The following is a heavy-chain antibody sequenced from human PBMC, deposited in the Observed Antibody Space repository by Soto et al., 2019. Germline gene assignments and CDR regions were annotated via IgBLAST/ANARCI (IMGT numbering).Heavy chain of an antibody. J-gene: IGHJ6*02. Sequence: ESLKISCKGSGYSFTSYWIGWVRQMPGKGLEWMGIIYPGDSDTRYSPSFQGQVTISADKSISTAYLQWSSLKASDTAMYYCARHNSSSDNYYYYGMDVWGQGTTVTVSS. V-gene: IGHV5-51*01. CDR3: ARHNSSSDNYYYYGMDV. D-gene: IGHD6-6*01. CDR2: IYPGDSDT. CDR1: GYSFTSYW.